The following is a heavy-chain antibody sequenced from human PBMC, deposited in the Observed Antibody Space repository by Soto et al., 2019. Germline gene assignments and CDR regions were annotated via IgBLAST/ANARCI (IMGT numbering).Heavy chain of an antibody. Sequence: GGSLRLACAASGFTFSSYAMSWVRQAPGKGLEWVSAISGSGGSTYYADSVKGRFTISRDNSKNTLYLQMNSLRAEDTAVYYCAKARWYYDSSGPNYFDYWGQGTLVTVSS. CDR3: AKARWYYDSSGPNYFDY. V-gene: IGHV3-23*01. D-gene: IGHD3-22*01. CDR1: GFTFSSYA. J-gene: IGHJ4*02. CDR2: ISGSGGST.